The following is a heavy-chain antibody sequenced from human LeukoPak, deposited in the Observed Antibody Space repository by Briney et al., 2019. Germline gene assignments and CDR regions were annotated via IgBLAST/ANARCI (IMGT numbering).Heavy chain of an antibody. D-gene: IGHD1-26*01. J-gene: IGHJ3*02. V-gene: IGHV1-8*01. CDR3: AAVGTPGASDAFDI. CDR2: LNPNSGDT. Sequence: ASVKVSCKASGYTFTSYDINWVRQATGQGLEWMGWLNPNSGDTGYAQKFQGRITMTRNTSISTAYMELSSLRSEDTAVYYCAAVGTPGASDAFDIWGQGTMVTVSS. CDR1: GYTFTSYD.